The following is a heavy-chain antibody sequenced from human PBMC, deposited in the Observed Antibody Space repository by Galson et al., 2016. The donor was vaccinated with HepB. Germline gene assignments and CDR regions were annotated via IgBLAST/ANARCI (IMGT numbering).Heavy chain of an antibody. Sequence: SETLSLTCAVPGGSISDNSWWAWIRQSPGKELEWIGEVYQTGTAHYNPSFTSRTTMSIDKSKNQIALRLGSVTAADTAAYYCTSGTLGNVATLAFDYWGQGTLVSVSS. J-gene: IGHJ4*02. CDR1: GGSISDNSW. V-gene: IGHV4-4*02. CDR3: TSGTLGNVATLAFDY. D-gene: IGHD3-16*01. CDR2: VYQTGTA.